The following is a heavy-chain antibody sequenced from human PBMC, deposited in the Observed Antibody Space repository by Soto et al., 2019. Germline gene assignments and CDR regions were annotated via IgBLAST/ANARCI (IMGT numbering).Heavy chain of an antibody. D-gene: IGHD3-3*01. CDR2: IYWDGDK. CDR1: GFSLSTSGAA. J-gene: IGHJ5*02. V-gene: IGHV2-5*02. Sequence: QINLIESGPTLVKPTQTLTLTCTFSGFSLSTSGAAVGWVRQPPGRALEWLALIYWDGDKRYNASLGNRLTITKDTSMNQVVLTLTNVDPADTATYYCAHRATMKIFGVIIDNGIRFDPWGQGTRVIGSS. CDR3: AHRATMKIFGVIIDNGIRFDP.